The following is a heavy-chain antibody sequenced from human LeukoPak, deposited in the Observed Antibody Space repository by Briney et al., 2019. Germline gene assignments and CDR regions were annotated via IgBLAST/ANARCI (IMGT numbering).Heavy chain of an antibody. D-gene: IGHD6-13*01. CDR1: GFTFSSYE. Sequence: GGSLRLSCAASGFTFSSYEMNWVRQAPGKGLEWVSYISSSSSYTNYADSVKGRFTISRDNAKNSLYLQMNSLRAEDTAVYYCARDLGQDSSSWVDAFDIWGQGTMVTVSS. CDR2: ISSSSSYT. CDR3: ARDLGQDSSSWVDAFDI. J-gene: IGHJ3*02. V-gene: IGHV3-21*05.